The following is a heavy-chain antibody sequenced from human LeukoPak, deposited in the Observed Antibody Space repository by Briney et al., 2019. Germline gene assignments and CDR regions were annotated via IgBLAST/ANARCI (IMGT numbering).Heavy chain of an antibody. CDR2: ISSRNSFI. V-gene: IGHV3-21*01. D-gene: IGHD5-12*01. CDR1: GFNFSTYS. J-gene: IGHJ4*02. Sequence: GGSLRLSCAVSGFNFSTYSVNWVRQAPGKGLEWVSSISSRNSFIYYADSVKGRFTISRDNAKNSLFLQMNNLRAEDTAVYYCARDLGVANFDYWGQGTLVTVSS. CDR3: ARDLGVANFDY.